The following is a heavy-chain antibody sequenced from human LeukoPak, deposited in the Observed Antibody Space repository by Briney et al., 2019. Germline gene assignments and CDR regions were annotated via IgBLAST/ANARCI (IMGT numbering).Heavy chain of an antibody. Sequence: ASVKVSCKASGYTFTSYYMHWVRQAPGQGLEWMGIINPSGGSTSYAQKFQGRVTMTRDTSTSTVYMDLRSLRSEDTAVYSCARGDGYSGYDSRGTFDYWGQGTLVTVS. D-gene: IGHD5-12*01. CDR3: ARGDGYSGYDSRGTFDY. J-gene: IGHJ4*02. CDR2: INPSGGST. V-gene: IGHV1-46*01. CDR1: GYTFTSYY.